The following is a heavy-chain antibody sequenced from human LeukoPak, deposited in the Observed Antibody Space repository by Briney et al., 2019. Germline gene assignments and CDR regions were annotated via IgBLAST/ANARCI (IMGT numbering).Heavy chain of an antibody. Sequence: SVKVSCKASGGTFSSYAISWVRQAPGQGLEWMGGTIPIFGTANYAQKFQGRVTITADESTSTAYMELSSLRSEDTAVYYCARGYCSSTSCSYYYMDVWGKGITVTVSS. J-gene: IGHJ6*03. CDR1: GGTFSSYA. CDR3: ARGYCSSTSCSYYYMDV. D-gene: IGHD2-2*01. CDR2: TIPIFGTA. V-gene: IGHV1-69*13.